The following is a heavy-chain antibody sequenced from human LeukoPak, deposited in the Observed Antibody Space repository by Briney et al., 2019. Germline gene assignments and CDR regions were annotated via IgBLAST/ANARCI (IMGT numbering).Heavy chain of an antibody. V-gene: IGHV3-23*01. Sequence: GGSLRPSCAASGFIFSSYSMSWVRQAPGKGLEWVSVITGSGGNTYYADSVKGRFTISKDNSKNTLYLQMNSLRAEDTAVYYCAKERSSSKNWFDPWGQGTLVTVSS. CDR2: ITGSGGNT. J-gene: IGHJ5*02. D-gene: IGHD6-13*01. CDR1: GFIFSSYS. CDR3: AKERSSSKNWFDP.